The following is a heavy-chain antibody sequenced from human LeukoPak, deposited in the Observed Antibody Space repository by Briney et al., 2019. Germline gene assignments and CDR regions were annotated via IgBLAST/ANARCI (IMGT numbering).Heavy chain of an antibody. CDR1: GGSISSSSYY. CDR2: IYYSGST. J-gene: IGHJ6*02. CDR3: ASTAPQDCSGSSCYSLRWYYYYGMDV. V-gene: IGHV4-39*01. Sequence: SETLSLTCTVSGGSISSSSYYWGWIRQPPGKGLEWIGSIYYSGSTYYNPSLKSRVTISVDTSKNQFSLKLSSVTAADTAVYDCASTAPQDCSGSSCYSLRWYYYYGMDVWGQGTTVTVSS. D-gene: IGHD2-15*01.